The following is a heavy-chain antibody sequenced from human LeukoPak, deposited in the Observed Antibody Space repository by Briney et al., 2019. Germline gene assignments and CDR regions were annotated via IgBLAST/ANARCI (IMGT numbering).Heavy chain of an antibody. J-gene: IGHJ4*02. Sequence: GGSLRLSCAASGFTFSSYSMNWVRQAPGKGLEWVASISSSGSYIYYADSVKGRFTISRDNAKNSLYLQMNSLRAGDTAVYYCERVEDFDYWGQGTLVTVSS. CDR2: ISSSGSYI. CDR3: ERVEDFDY. V-gene: IGHV3-21*01. CDR1: GFTFSSYS.